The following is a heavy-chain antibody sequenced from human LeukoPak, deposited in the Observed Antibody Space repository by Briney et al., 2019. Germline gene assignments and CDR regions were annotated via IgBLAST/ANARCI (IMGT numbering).Heavy chain of an antibody. Sequence: SETLFLTCAVYGGSFSGYYWSWIRQPPGKGLEWIGEINHSGSTNYNPSLKSRVTISLDTSKNQFSLKLSSVTAADTAVYYCARHSEIGSYYFDYWGQGTPVTVSS. CDR1: GGSFSGYY. CDR3: ARHSEIGSYYFDY. J-gene: IGHJ4*02. CDR2: INHSGST. V-gene: IGHV4-34*01. D-gene: IGHD3-10*01.